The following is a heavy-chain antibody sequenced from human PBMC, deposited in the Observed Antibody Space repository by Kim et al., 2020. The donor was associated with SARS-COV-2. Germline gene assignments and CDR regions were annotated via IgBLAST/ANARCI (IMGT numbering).Heavy chain of an antibody. CDR1: GFTFSSYS. V-gene: IGHV3-21*01. Sequence: GGSLRLSCAASGFTFSSYSMNWVRQAPGKGLEWVSSISSSSSYIYYADSVKGRFTISRDNAKNSLYLQMNGLRAEDTAVYYCARGAVAGLLFDYWGQGTLVTVSS. J-gene: IGHJ4*02. D-gene: IGHD6-19*01. CDR2: ISSSSSYI. CDR3: ARGAVAGLLFDY.